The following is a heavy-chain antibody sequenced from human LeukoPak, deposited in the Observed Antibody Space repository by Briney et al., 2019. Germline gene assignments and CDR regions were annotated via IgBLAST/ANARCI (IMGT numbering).Heavy chain of an antibody. CDR1: GYTFTSYD. V-gene: IGHV1-8*01. J-gene: IGHJ5*02. CDR3: ATGLFEEGNNWFDP. Sequence: ASVKVSCKASGYTFTSYDINWLRQATGQGLEWMGWMNPNSGNTGYAQKFQGRVTMTRNTSISTAYMELSRLTYDDTAVYYCATGLFEEGNNWFDPWGQGTLVTVSS. CDR2: MNPNSGNT.